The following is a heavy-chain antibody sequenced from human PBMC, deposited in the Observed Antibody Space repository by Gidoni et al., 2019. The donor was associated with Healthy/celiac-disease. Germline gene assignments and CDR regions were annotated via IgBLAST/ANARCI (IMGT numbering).Heavy chain of an antibody. J-gene: IGHJ4*02. D-gene: IGHD5-12*01. CDR1: GYSFTSYW. CDR3: ARHAGGYDYSDY. Sequence: EVQLVQSGAEVKKPGESLRISCKGSGYSFTSYWISWVRQMPGKGLEWMGRIDPIDSYTNYSPSFQGHVTISADKSISTAYLQWSSLKASDTAMYYCARHAGGYDYSDYWGQGTLVTVSS. V-gene: IGHV5-10-1*01. CDR2: IDPIDSYT.